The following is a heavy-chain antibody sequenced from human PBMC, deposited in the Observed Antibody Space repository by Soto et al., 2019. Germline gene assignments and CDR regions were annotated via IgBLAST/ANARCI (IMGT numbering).Heavy chain of an antibody. J-gene: IGHJ4*02. V-gene: IGHV4-34*01. D-gene: IGHD6-6*01. CDR1: GGSSSGYY. CDR3: ASHIAARHYYFDY. CDR2: INHSGST. Sequence: PSETPSLTCAVYGGSSSGYYWSWFRHPPGKGLKWIGEINHSGSTNYTPSLKSRVTISVDTSKNQFSLKLSSVTAADTAVFYCASHIAARHYYFDYWGQGTLVTVSS.